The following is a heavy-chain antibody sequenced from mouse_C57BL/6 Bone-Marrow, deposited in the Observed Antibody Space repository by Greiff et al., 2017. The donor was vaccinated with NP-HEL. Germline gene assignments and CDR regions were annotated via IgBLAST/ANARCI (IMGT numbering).Heavy chain of an antibody. CDR3: ARSYYSSYALYYAMDY. J-gene: IGHJ4*01. Sequence: VQLQQSGPELVKPGDSVKISCKASGYSFTGYFMNWVMQSHGKSLEWIGRINPYNGDTFYNQKFKGKATLTVDKSSSTAHMELRSLTSEDSAVYYCARSYYSSYALYYAMDYWGQGTSVTVSS. CDR2: INPYNGDT. V-gene: IGHV1-20*01. D-gene: IGHD2-5*01. CDR1: GYSFTGYF.